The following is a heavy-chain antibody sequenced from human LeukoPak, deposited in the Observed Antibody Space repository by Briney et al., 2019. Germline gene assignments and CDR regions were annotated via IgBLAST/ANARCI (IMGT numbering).Heavy chain of an antibody. V-gene: IGHV3-9*01. CDR3: IKDIKAGGLDY. CDR1: GFTLYDHA. J-gene: IGHJ4*02. Sequence: PGGSLRLSCAASGFTLYDHAMHWIRQPPGRGKGLEWVSGIGWNCDRIDYADSVKGRFTISRDNAKNSLYLQMNSLRAEDTALYYCIKDIKAGGLDYWGQGTLVTVSS. CDR2: IGWNCDRI. D-gene: IGHD3-10*01.